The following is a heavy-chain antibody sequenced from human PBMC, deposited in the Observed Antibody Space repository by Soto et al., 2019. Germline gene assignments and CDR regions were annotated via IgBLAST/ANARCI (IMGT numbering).Heavy chain of an antibody. V-gene: IGHV5-51*01. Sequence: RGESLKISCKGSGYSFTSYWIGWVRQMPGKGLEWMGIIYPGDSDTRYSPSFQGQVTISADKSISTAYLQWSSLKASDTAMYYCARRFPAITIVRGVIGGYGMDVWGQGTTVTVSS. D-gene: IGHD3-10*01. CDR1: GYSFTSYW. CDR3: ARRFPAITIVRGVIGGYGMDV. CDR2: IYPGDSDT. J-gene: IGHJ6*02.